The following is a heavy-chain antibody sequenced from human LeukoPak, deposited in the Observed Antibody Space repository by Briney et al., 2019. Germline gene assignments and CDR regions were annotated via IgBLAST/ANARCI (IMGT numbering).Heavy chain of an antibody. CDR1: GDTFTNYG. Sequence: VKVSCKASGDTFTNYGFSWVRQAPGQGLEWMGGIIPIFGTANYAQKFQGRVTITTDESTSTAYMELSSLRSEDTAVYYCARVTTMVRGVNYYYYYMDVWGKGTTVTVSS. D-gene: IGHD3-10*01. J-gene: IGHJ6*03. CDR2: IIPIFGTA. CDR3: ARVTTMVRGVNYYYYYMDV. V-gene: IGHV1-69*05.